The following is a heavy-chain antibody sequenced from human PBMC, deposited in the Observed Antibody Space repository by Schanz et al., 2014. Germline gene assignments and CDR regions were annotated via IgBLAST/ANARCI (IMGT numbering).Heavy chain of an antibody. J-gene: IGHJ4*02. V-gene: IGHV3-30*03. Sequence: VQLVESGGGLVQPGGSLRLSCAASGFTFSSYCINWVRQAPGKGLEWVAFISYDGSNKYYADSVKGRFTISRDNSKNTLYLQVNSLKADDTAVYYCARAFGGYDPAGALDYWGQGTLVTVSA. CDR3: ARAFGGYDPAGALDY. D-gene: IGHD5-12*01. CDR2: ISYDGSNK. CDR1: GFTFSSYC.